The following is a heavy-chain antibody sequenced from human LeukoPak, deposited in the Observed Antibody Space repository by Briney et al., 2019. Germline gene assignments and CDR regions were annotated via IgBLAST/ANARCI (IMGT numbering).Heavy chain of an antibody. CDR3: ARDSRGSYYRHDAFDI. Sequence: GASVKVSCKASGGTFSSYAISWVRQAPGQGLEWMGGIIPIFGTANYAQKFQGRVTITTDESTSTAYMELSSLRSEDTAVYYCARDSRGSYYRHDAFDIWGQGTMVTVSS. J-gene: IGHJ3*02. V-gene: IGHV1-69*05. D-gene: IGHD1-26*01. CDR2: IIPIFGTA. CDR1: GGTFSSYA.